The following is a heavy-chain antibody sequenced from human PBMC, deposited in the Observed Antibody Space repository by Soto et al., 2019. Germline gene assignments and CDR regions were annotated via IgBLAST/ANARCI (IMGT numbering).Heavy chain of an antibody. J-gene: IGHJ6*02. V-gene: IGHV4-31*03. CDR3: ARDWGTGTLSYYYYYGMDV. D-gene: IGHD1-7*01. Sequence: SETLSLTCTVSGGSISSGGYYWSWIRQHPGKGLEWIGYIYYSGSTYYNPSLKSRVTISVDTSKNQFSLKLSSVTAADTAVYYCARDWGTGTLSYYYYYGMDVWGQGTTVTVSS. CDR2: IYYSGST. CDR1: GGSISSGGYY.